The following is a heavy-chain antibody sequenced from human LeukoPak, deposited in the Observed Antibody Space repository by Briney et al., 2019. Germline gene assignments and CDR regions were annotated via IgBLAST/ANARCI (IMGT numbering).Heavy chain of an antibody. Sequence: PSETLSLTCAVYGGSFSRYYWSWIRQPPGKGLEWIGEINHSGSTNYNPSLKSRVTISVDTSKNQFSLKLSSVTAADTAVYYCARLDPRSDGDYWGQGTLVTVSS. V-gene: IGHV4-34*01. CDR1: GGSFSRYY. CDR2: INHSGST. CDR3: ARLDPRSDGDY. J-gene: IGHJ4*02. D-gene: IGHD3-16*01.